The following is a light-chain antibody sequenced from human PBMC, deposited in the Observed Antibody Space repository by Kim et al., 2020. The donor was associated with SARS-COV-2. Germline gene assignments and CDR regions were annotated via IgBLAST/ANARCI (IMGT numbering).Light chain of an antibody. CDR2: DAS. J-gene: IGKJ2*01. Sequence: SVSPGERATLSCRASQTIGTNLAWYRQKPGQAPSLVIYDASTRAAGIPPRFSGSGSGTEFTLTISSLQSEDCVIYYCQRYNNWPYTFGQGTKLE. V-gene: IGKV3-15*01. CDR3: QRYNNWPYT. CDR1: QTIGTN.